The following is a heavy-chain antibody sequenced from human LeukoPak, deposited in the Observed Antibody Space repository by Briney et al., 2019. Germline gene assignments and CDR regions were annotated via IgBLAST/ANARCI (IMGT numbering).Heavy chain of an antibody. J-gene: IGHJ4*02. CDR2: ISSSSSYI. CDR1: GFTVSSNY. Sequence: GGSLRLSCAASGFTVSSNYMSWVRQAPGKGLEWVSSISSSSSYIYYADSVKGRFTISRDNAKNSLYLQMNSLRAEDTAVYYCARDVIETYYYDSSGYGRRYFDYWGQGTLVTVSS. CDR3: ARDVIETYYYDSSGYGRRYFDY. V-gene: IGHV3-21*01. D-gene: IGHD3-22*01.